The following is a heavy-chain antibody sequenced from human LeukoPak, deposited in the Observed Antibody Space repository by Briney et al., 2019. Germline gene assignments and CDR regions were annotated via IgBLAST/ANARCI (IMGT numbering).Heavy chain of an antibody. CDR1: GFTFSSYW. Sequence: GGSLRLSCAASGFTFSSYWMHWVRQAPGKGLVWVSRISSDGSTTTYAASVKGRFTISRDNAENTLYLQMNSLIAEDTAVYYCARGVRTSWYDYFDYWGQGTLVTVSS. CDR2: ISSDGSTT. V-gene: IGHV3-74*01. J-gene: IGHJ4*02. CDR3: ARGVRTSWYDYFDY. D-gene: IGHD6-13*01.